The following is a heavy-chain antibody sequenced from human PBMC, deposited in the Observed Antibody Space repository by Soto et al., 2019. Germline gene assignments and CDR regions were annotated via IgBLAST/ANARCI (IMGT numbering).Heavy chain of an antibody. Sequence: SETLSLTCSVSGGSISSCYYYRSWLRQPPGKGLEWIGNIYYSGNTYYNPSLKSRLIISTDIPKNHCALKVGAVTAGYTTVYYCASSSIYVVDVWCQGIRVTVSS. J-gene: IGHJ6*02. CDR2: IYYSGNT. V-gene: IGHV4-30-4*01. D-gene: IGHD3-9*01. CDR1: GGSISSCYYY. CDR3: ASSSIYVVDV.